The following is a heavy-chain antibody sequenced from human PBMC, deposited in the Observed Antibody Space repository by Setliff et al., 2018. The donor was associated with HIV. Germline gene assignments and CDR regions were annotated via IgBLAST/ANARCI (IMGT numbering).Heavy chain of an antibody. CDR1: GGTFSSFV. Sequence: SVKVSCKTSGGTFSSFVITWVRQAPGQGLEWMGGIIPMYDTRNYAQKFQGRVTITADESTSTAYMELSSLRSEDTAVYYCARAWSTGYSGYVAPAYWGQGTLVTVSS. CDR2: IIPMYDTR. CDR3: ARAWSTGYSGYVAPAY. V-gene: IGHV1-69*13. D-gene: IGHD5-12*01. J-gene: IGHJ4*02.